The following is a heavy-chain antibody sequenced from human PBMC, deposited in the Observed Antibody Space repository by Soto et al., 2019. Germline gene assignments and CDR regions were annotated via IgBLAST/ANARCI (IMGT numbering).Heavy chain of an antibody. J-gene: IGHJ4*02. CDR1: GFTFSTYW. CDR2: INQDGSEK. Sequence: GGSLRLSCAASGFTFSTYWMDWVRQTPGKGLEWVANINQDGSEKNYVDSVKGRFTIYRDNAKNSLYLQMSSLTAEDSALYYCSRSLNSWGQGTRVTVSS. V-gene: IGHV3-7*01. CDR3: SRSLNS.